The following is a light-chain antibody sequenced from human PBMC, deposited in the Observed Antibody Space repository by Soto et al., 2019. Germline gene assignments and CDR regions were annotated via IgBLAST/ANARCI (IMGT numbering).Light chain of an antibody. CDR3: SSLGGNNHLV. CDR2: EVS. V-gene: IGLV2-8*01. J-gene: IGLJ2*01. Sequence: QSALTQPPSASGSPGQSVTISCTGTSSDVGGYNYVSWYQQHPGKAPKLMFSEVSKRPSGVPDRFSGSKSGNTASLTVSGLQAEDEADYCCSSLGGNNHLVFGGGTKLTVL. CDR1: SSDVGGYNY.